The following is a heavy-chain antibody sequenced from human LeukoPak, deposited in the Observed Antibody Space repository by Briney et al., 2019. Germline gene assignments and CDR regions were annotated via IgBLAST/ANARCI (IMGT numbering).Heavy chain of an antibody. D-gene: IGHD2-15*01. CDR2: IGASGGTT. CDR3: AKDLGYCSGGSCHAGYDAFDI. CDR1: GFTFNTYS. Sequence: GGSLRLSCAGSGFTFNTYSMTWVRQAPGKGLEWVSVIGASGGTTYYADSVKGRFTISRDNSKNTLYLQMNSLRAEDTAVYYCAKDLGYCSGGSCHAGYDAFDIWGQGTMVTVSS. V-gene: IGHV3-23*01. J-gene: IGHJ3*02.